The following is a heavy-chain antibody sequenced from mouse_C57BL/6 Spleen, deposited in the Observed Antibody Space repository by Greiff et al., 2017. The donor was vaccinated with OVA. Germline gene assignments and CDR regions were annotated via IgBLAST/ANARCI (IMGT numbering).Heavy chain of an antibody. CDR2: IRLKSDNYAT. CDR3: TGLFIYYYGPWFAY. D-gene: IGHD1-1*01. J-gene: IGHJ3*01. V-gene: IGHV6-3*01. CDR1: GFTFSNYW. Sequence: EVQRVESGGGLVQPGGSMKLSCVASGFTFSNYWMNWVRQSPEKGLEWVAQIRLKSDNYATHYAESVKGRFTISRDDSKSSVYLQMNNLRAEDTGIYYCTGLFIYYYGPWFAYWGQGTLVTVSA.